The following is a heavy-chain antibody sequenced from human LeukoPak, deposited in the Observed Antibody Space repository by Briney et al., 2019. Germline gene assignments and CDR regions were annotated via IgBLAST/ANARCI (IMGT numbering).Heavy chain of an antibody. D-gene: IGHD3-9*01. CDR2: IYYSGST. J-gene: IGHJ3*02. Sequence: SETLSLTCTVSGGSISSYYWSWIRQPPGKGLEWIGYIYYSGSTNYNPSLKSQVTISVDTSKNQFSLKLSSVTAADTAVYYCARYDILTAERDAFDIWGQGTMVTVSS. CDR3: ARYDILTAERDAFDI. V-gene: IGHV4-59*01. CDR1: GGSISSYY.